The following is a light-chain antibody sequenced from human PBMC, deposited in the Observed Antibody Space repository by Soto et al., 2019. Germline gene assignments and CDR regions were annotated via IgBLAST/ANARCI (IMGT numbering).Light chain of an antibody. CDR3: SSYTGTDNLLYV. J-gene: IGLJ1*01. Sequence: QSALTQPPSASGSPGQSVTISCTGTSSDVGAYDYVSWYQQHSGKAPKLLIYEVDHRPSGVPDRFSGSKSANTASLTVSGLQPEGEADYYCSSYTGTDNLLYVFGTGTKVTVL. V-gene: IGLV2-8*01. CDR2: EVD. CDR1: SSDVGAYDY.